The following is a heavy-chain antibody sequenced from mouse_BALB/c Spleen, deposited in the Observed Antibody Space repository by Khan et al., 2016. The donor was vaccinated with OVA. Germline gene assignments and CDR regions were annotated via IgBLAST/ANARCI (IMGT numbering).Heavy chain of an antibody. V-gene: IGHV1-85*01. Sequence: QVQLQQSGAELVKPGASVKLSCKASGYTFTSYDINWVRQRPEQGLEWIGWMFPGDGSTKYNENFKGKATLTTDNSSSTAYLQLSRLTSEDSDAYLCARGGYGGVAYWGQGTMLTVSA. D-gene: IGHD2-14*01. CDR1: GYTFTSYD. J-gene: IGHJ3*01. CDR3: ARGGYGGVAY. CDR2: MFPGDGST.